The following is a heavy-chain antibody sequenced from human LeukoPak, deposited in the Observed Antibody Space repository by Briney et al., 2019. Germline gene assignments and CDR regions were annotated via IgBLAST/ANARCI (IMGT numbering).Heavy chain of an antibody. V-gene: IGHV4-59*01. Sequence: SETLSLTCTVSGGSISSYYWSWIRQPPGKGLGWIGYIYYSGSTNYNPSLKSRVTISVDTSKNQFSLKLSSVTAADTAVYYCAREGAGADAFDIWGQGTMVTVSS. CDR2: IYYSGST. CDR3: AREGAGADAFDI. J-gene: IGHJ3*02. CDR1: GGSISSYY. D-gene: IGHD2-21*01.